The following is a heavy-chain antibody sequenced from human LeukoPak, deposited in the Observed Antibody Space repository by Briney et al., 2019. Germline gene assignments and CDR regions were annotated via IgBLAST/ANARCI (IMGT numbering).Heavy chain of an antibody. CDR3: GRSPTYYYRDV. Sequence: PGESLRLSCEASGFTFSNYVIHWVRQAPGKGLEWLAVISYDGINKYYADSVKGRFTISRDHSKTTVDLQMDSLGGADTAVYYWGRSPTYYYRDVGGKGPTAPVPS. CDR1: GFTFSNYV. CDR2: ISYDGINK. J-gene: IGHJ6*03. V-gene: IGHV3-30-3*01.